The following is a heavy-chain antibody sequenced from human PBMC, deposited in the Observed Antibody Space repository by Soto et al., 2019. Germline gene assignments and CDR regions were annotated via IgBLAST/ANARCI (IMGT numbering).Heavy chain of an antibody. CDR1: GFTFGDYA. Sequence: GGSLRLSCAASGFTFGDYAMRWVRQAPEKGLEWVSGISWNSGSIGYADSVKGRFTISRDNAKNFLYVQMNSLRTEDTALHYCAKGRSYYYYYGVDVWGQGTTVTVSS. CDR3: AKGRSYYYYYGVDV. J-gene: IGHJ6*02. V-gene: IGHV3-9*01. CDR2: ISWNSGSI.